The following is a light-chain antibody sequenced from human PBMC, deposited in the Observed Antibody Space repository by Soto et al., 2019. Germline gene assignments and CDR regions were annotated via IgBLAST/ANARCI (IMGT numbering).Light chain of an antibody. CDR3: QSYDSSLSGWV. J-gene: IGLJ3*02. CDR2: GNN. CDR1: SSNIGAGYD. Sequence: QSVLTQPPSVSGAPGQRVTISCTGSSSNIGAGYDVNWYQQLPGTAPKLLIYGNNNRPSGVPDRFSGSKSGTSDSLAITGLQAEDEADYYCQSYDSSLSGWVFGGGTKLTVL. V-gene: IGLV1-40*01.